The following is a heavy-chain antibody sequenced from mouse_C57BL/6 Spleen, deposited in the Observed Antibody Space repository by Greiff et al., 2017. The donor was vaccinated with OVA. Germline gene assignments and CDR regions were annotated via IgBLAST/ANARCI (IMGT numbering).Heavy chain of an antibody. CDR3: ARSSYLEDY. J-gene: IGHJ2*01. V-gene: IGHV1-26*01. Sequence: VQLQQSGPELVKPGASVKISCKASGYTFTDYYMNWVKQSHGKSLEWIGDINPNNGGTSYNQKFKGKATLTVDKSSSTAYMELRSLTSEDSAVYYCARSSYLEDYWGQGTTLTVSS. CDR2: INPNNGGT. D-gene: IGHD2-12*01. CDR1: GYTFTDYY.